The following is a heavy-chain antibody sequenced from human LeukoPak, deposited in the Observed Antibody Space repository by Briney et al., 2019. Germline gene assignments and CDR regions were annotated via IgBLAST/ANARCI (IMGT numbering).Heavy chain of an antibody. CDR1: GFTFSNNA. D-gene: IGHD3-3*01. CDR2: ISSSGTGT. V-gene: IGHV3-23*05. J-gene: IGHJ4*02. CDR3: ARSFGRVTIFGVARSQGRPYYFDY. Sequence: PGGSLRLSCVASGFTFSNNAMGWVRQAPGKGLEWVSVISSSGTGTYYADSVKGRFSISRDNSKNSLYLQMNSLRAEDTAVYYCARSFGRVTIFGVARSQGRPYYFDYWGQGTLVTVSS.